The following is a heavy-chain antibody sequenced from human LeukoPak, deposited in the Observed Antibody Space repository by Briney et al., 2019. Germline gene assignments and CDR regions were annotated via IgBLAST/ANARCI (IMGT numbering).Heavy chain of an antibody. Sequence: PSETLSLTCTVSGGSISSYYWGWIRQPPREGAGVDWEYSGSTYHNSSLKSRVTISIDTSKNQFSLKLSSVTAADTAVYYCARDHGLFHMFDPWGQGTLVTVSS. V-gene: IGHV4-39*07. CDR1: GGSISSYY. CDR3: ARDHGLFHMFDP. J-gene: IGHJ5*02. CDR2: SGST. D-gene: IGHD2-21*01.